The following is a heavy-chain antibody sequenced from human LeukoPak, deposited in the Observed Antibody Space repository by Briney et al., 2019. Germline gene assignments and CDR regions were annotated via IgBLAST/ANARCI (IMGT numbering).Heavy chain of an antibody. V-gene: IGHV3-7*01. CDR2: IKQDGSEK. CDR3: SKILPKRHYGDYVSY. Sequence: QSGGSLRLSXAASGFTFSSYWMILVRQAPGKGLEWMANIKQDGSEKYYVDSVKGRFTIYRDNAKNSLYLKMNSLRAEDTAVFYCSKILPKRHYGDYVSYWGQGTLVTVSS. D-gene: IGHD4-17*01. CDR1: GFTFSSYW. J-gene: IGHJ4*02.